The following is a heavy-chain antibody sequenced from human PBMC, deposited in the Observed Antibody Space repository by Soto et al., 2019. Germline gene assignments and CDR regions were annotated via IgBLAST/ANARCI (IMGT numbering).Heavy chain of an antibody. J-gene: IGHJ4*02. CDR2: IVPIVDTS. V-gene: IGHV1-69*12. CDR3: VRVVAIPGYPDN. Sequence: QVQLVQSGAEVRQPASSVKVSCKTSGGTCSSYAISWVRQAHGQGLEWMGGIVPIVDTSTYEQKFQGRVTITADESTSTVYMYLSSLRSDDTAVYYCVRVVAIPGYPDNWGQGTLVTVSS. CDR1: GGTCSSYA. D-gene: IGHD5-12*01.